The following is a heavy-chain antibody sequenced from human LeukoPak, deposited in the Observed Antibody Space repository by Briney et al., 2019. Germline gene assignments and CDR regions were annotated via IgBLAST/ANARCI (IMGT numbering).Heavy chain of an antibody. CDR2: IRYDGSNT. D-gene: IGHD3-3*01. Sequence: QSGGSLRLSCAASGFTFSTYGIHWVRQAPGKGLEWVALIRYDGSNTYYADSVRRRFTVSRDNSKSTLYLQMNSLRLEDTAVYYCAKGQPYSGFWSGSSGYMDVWGKGTTVTVFS. CDR1: GFTFSTYG. J-gene: IGHJ6*03. CDR3: AKGQPYSGFWSGSSGYMDV. V-gene: IGHV3-30*02.